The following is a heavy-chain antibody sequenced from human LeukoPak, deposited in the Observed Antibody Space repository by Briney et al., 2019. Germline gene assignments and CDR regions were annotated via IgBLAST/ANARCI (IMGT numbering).Heavy chain of an antibody. D-gene: IGHD7-27*01. Sequence: PGGSLRLSCVASGFTFSDSWMSWVRQAPGKGLEWVADIKKDGSEKDYVDSVKGRFTISRDNAKNSLYLQMDSLRAEDTAVYYCATYTNWVAGDVWGQGTTASVSS. CDR3: ATYTNWVAGDV. J-gene: IGHJ6*02. CDR1: GFTFSDSW. V-gene: IGHV3-7*01. CDR2: IKKDGSEK.